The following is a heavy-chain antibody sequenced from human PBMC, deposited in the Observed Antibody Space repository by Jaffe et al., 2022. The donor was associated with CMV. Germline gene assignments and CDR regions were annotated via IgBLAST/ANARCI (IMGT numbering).Heavy chain of an antibody. Sequence: QVQLQESGPGLVKPSETLSLTCTVSGGSISSYYWSWIRQPPGKGLEWIGYIYYSGSTNYNPSLKSRVTISVDTSKNQFSLKLSSVTAADTAVYYCARGGHPGYSYGYVLSLSAFDIWGQGTMVTVSS. CDR3: ARGGHPGYSYGYVLSLSAFDI. V-gene: IGHV4-59*01. D-gene: IGHD5-18*01. J-gene: IGHJ3*02. CDR1: GGSISSYY. CDR2: IYYSGST.